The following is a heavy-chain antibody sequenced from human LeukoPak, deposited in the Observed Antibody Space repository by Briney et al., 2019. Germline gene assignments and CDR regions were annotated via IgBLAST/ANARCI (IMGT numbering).Heavy chain of an antibody. Sequence: GGFLRLSCVASGFTFSRYWMHWVRQAPGKGLVWVSRINSDGRSTNYADSVKGRFSISRDNAGNTLYLQMNSLRVEDTAVYYCVRGADTGYSSDSWGQGTLVTVSS. CDR3: VRGADTGYSSDS. CDR2: INSDGRST. D-gene: IGHD3-9*01. V-gene: IGHV3-74*01. J-gene: IGHJ4*02. CDR1: GFTFSRYW.